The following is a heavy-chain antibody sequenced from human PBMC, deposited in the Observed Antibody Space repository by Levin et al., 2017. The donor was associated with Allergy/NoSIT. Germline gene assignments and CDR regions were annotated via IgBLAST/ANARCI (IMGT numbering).Heavy chain of an antibody. CDR3: ASRALGYSSGHWGY. D-gene: IGHD6-19*01. Sequence: SVKVSCKASGGTFSSYAISWVRQAPGQGLEWMGGIIPIFGTANYAQKFQGRVTITADESTSTAYMELSSLRSEDTAVYYCASRALGYSSGHWGYWGQGTLVTVSS. CDR1: GGTFSSYA. V-gene: IGHV1-69*13. J-gene: IGHJ4*02. CDR2: IIPIFGTA.